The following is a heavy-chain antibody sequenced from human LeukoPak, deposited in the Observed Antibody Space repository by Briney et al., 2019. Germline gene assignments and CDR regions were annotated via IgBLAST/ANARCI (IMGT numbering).Heavy chain of an antibody. CDR1: GYTFTGYY. D-gene: IGHD3-9*01. Sequence: GASVKVSCKASGYTFTGYYMHWVRQAPGQGLEWMGWINPNSGGTNYAQKFQGRVTMTRDTSISTAYMELSRLRSDDTAVYYCARGDLRYFDWLLSRRWFDPWGQGTLVTVSS. V-gene: IGHV1-2*02. CDR3: ARGDLRYFDWLLSRRWFDP. J-gene: IGHJ5*02. CDR2: INPNSGGT.